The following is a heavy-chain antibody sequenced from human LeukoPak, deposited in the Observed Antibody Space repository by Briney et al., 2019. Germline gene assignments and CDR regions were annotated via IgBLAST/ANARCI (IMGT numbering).Heavy chain of an antibody. CDR2: ISSSSSYI. J-gene: IGHJ4*02. CDR1: GFTFSSYS. CDR3: ARVMAGGLDY. D-gene: IGHD2-8*01. V-gene: IGHV3-21*01. Sequence: PGGSLRLSCAASGFTFSSYSMNWVRQAPGEGLEWVSSISSSSSYIYYADSVKGRFTISRDNAKNSLYLQMNSLRAEDAAVYYCARVMAGGLDYWGQETLVTFSS.